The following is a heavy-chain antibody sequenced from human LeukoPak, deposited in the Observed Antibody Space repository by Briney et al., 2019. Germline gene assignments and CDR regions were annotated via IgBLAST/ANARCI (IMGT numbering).Heavy chain of an antibody. D-gene: IGHD6-13*01. Sequence: SETLSLTCAVYGGSFSGYYWSWIRQPPGKGLEWIGEINHSGSTNYNPSLKSRVTISVDTSKNQFSLKLSSVTAADTAVYYCASSSSWYGNAFDIWGQGTMVTVSS. CDR1: GGSFSGYY. CDR2: INHSGST. CDR3: ASSSSWYGNAFDI. V-gene: IGHV4-34*01. J-gene: IGHJ3*02.